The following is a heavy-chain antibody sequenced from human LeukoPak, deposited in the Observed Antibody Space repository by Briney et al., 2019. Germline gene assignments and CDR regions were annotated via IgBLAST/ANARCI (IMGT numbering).Heavy chain of an antibody. Sequence: GGSLRLSCAASGFTFISYAMSWVRQAPGRGLEWVSTINDNGGSTYYADSVKGRFTISRDNSKNTLYLQMNILRAVDTAVYYCATSLSSRYYYYYYYMDVWGKGTTVTVSS. CDR3: ATSLSSRYYYYYYYMDV. J-gene: IGHJ6*03. V-gene: IGHV3-23*01. CDR2: INDNGGST. CDR1: GFTFISYA. D-gene: IGHD3-16*02.